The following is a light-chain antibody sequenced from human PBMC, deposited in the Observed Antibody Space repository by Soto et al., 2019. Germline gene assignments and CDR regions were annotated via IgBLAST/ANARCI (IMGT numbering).Light chain of an antibody. CDR3: SSYASGTTVL. V-gene: IGLV2-14*01. CDR2: EVN. CDR1: NSDVGLFNY. Sequence: QSALTQPASVSGSPGQSITISCTGTNSDVGLFNYVSWYQQNPGKAPQLMIYEVNNRPSWVSHRFSGSKSGNTASLIISGLQAEDEATYYCSSYASGTTVLFGGGTKLAVL. J-gene: IGLJ2*01.